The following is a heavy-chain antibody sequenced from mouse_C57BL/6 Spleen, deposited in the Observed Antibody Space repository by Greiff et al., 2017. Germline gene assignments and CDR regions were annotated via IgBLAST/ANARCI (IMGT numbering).Heavy chain of an antibody. V-gene: IGHV1-50*01. Sequence: VQLQQPGAELVKPGASVKLSCKASGYTFTSYWMQWVKQRPGQGLEWIGEIDPSDSYTNYNQKFKGKATLTVDTSSSTAYMQLSSLTSEDSAVYYCAKGAYYMDYWGQGTSVTVSS. D-gene: IGHD2-10*01. CDR1: GYTFTSYW. CDR2: IDPSDSYT. J-gene: IGHJ4*01. CDR3: AKGAYYMDY.